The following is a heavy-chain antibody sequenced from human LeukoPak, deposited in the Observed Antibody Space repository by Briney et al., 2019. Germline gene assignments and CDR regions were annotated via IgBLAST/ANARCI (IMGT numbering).Heavy chain of an antibody. V-gene: IGHV4-39*07. CDR3: ARVRDYDYVWGSYRYNWFDP. Sequence: SETLSLTCTVSGVSVTSDHYYWVWVRQHPGQGLEWIGSIYHSGSTYYNPSLKSRVTISVDTSKNQFSLKLSSVTAADTAVYYCARVRDYDYVWGSYRYNWFDPWGQGTLVTVSS. D-gene: IGHD3-16*02. J-gene: IGHJ5*02. CDR2: IYHSGST. CDR1: GVSVTSDHYY.